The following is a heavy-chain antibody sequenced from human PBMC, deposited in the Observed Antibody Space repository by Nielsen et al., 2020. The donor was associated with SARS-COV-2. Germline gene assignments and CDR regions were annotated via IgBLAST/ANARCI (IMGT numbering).Heavy chain of an antibody. D-gene: IGHD3-10*01. CDR2: INGDGLVK. J-gene: IGHJ4*02. Sequence: GSLRLSCAASGFTFSNFFMSWVRQAPGKGLEWVANINGDGLVKLYVDSVKGRFTISRDNAQKSVYLQMNSLRAEDTAVYYCANGVRGAYWGQGTLVTVSS. CDR3: ANGVRGAY. CDR1: GFTFSNFF. V-gene: IGHV3-7*05.